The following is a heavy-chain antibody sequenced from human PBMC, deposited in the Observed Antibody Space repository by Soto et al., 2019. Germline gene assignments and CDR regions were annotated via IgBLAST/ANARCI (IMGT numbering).Heavy chain of an antibody. J-gene: IGHJ4*02. CDR1: GFSLTTRGVG. CDR3: AHRPRVFSYYFDY. Sequence: QITLKESGPTLVKPTQTLTLTCTFSGFSLTTRGVGVGWIRQPPGKALEWLALIYWDDDEGYSPFLKSRPTIPTDTTKNQVDLTKTDMDPVDTATSYCAHRPRVFSYYFDYWGQGTLVTVSS. CDR2: IYWDDDE. D-gene: IGHD3-10*01. V-gene: IGHV2-5*02.